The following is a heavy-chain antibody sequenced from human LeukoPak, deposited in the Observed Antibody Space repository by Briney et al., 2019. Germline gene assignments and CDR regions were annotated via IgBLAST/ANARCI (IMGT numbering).Heavy chain of an antibody. J-gene: IGHJ4*02. CDR1: GFTFSNYE. CDR2: ISSSGTTT. D-gene: IGHD5-12*01. V-gene: IGHV3-48*03. Sequence: GGSLRLSCAASGFTFSNYEMNWVRQAPGRGLEWLSYISSSGTTTFYADSVKGRFTISRDNAKNSLYLQMNSLRAEDTAVYYCAREFRYSGSGDNFDYWGQGTLVTVSS. CDR3: AREFRYSGSGDNFDY.